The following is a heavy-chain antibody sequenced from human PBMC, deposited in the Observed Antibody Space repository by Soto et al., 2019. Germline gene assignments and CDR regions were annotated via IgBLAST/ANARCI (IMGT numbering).Heavy chain of an antibody. V-gene: IGHV3-33*01. Sequence: GGSLRLSCAASGFTFSSYGMHWVRQAPGKGLEWVAVIWYDGSNKYYADSVKGRFTISRDNSKNTLYLQMNSLRAEDTAVYYCARVHGSGVGYFGLYYYYGMDVWGQGTTVTVSS. CDR1: GFTFSSYG. J-gene: IGHJ6*02. D-gene: IGHD3-10*01. CDR2: IWYDGSNK. CDR3: ARVHGSGVGYFGLYYYYGMDV.